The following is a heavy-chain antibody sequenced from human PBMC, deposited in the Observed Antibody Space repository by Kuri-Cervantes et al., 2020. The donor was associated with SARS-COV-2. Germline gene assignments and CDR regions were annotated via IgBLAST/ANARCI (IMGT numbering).Heavy chain of an antibody. CDR2: ISYDGINT. J-gene: IGHJ6*02. CDR1: GFTFSRYV. V-gene: IGHV3-30-3*01. D-gene: IGHD3-10*01. CDR3: ARDLAMVRGVIGLQFYAMDV. Sequence: GGSLRLSCAASGFTFSRYVIHWVRQAPGKGLEWVAVISYDGINTNYADSVKGRFTISRDNSMNTLSLQMNSLRAEDTAVYYCARDLAMVRGVIGLQFYAMDVWGQGTTVTVSS.